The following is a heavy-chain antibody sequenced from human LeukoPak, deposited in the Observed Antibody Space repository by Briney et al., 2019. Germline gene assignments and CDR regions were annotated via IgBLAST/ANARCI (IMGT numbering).Heavy chain of an antibody. CDR3: ARVTSPARRGRTLVAAAATPFDY. CDR2: INPGGGRT. J-gene: IGHJ4*02. V-gene: IGHV1-46*01. Sequence: GASVKVSCKASGYTFTDYYVHWVRRAPGLGLEWVGVINPGGGRTTYAQKFQDRVNMTRDTSTSTVYMELSGLTSADTAVYFCARVTSPARRGRTLVAAAATPFDYWGQGTLVTVSS. D-gene: IGHD2-15*01. CDR1: GYTFTDYY.